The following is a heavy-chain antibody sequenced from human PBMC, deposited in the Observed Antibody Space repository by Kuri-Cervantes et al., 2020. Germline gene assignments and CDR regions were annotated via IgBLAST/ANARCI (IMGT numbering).Heavy chain of an antibody. J-gene: IGHJ5*02. Sequence: ASVKVSCKASGYTFTGYYMHWVRQAPGQGLEWMGWINPNSGGTNYAQKLQGRVTMTTDTSTSTAYMELRSLRSDDTAVYYCARHRRERYSSSWYGGDSNWFDPWGQGTLVTVSS. V-gene: IGHV1-2*02. CDR3: ARHRRERYSSSWYGGDSNWFDP. CDR2: INPNSGGT. D-gene: IGHD6-13*01. CDR1: GYTFTGYY.